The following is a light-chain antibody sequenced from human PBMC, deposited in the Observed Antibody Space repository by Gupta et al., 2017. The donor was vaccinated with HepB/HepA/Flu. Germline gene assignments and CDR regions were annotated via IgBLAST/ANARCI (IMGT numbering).Light chain of an antibody. CDR3: QQLNSSLLT. CDR1: QGINSY. J-gene: IGKJ4*01. V-gene: IGKV1-9*01. CDR2: AAS. Sequence: DIQLTQSPSFLSASVGDRVTITCRASQGINSYLAWYQQKPGKAPKVLIYAASTLQSGVPSRFSASGSGTEFALTISSLQPEDFATYYCQQLNSSLLTFGGGTKVEIK.